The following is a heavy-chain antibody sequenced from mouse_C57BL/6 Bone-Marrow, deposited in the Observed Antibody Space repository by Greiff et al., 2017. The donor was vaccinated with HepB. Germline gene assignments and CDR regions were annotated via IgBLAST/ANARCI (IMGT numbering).Heavy chain of an antibody. CDR1: GFNIKDDY. V-gene: IGHV14-4*01. Sequence: EVQLVESGAELVRPGASVKLSCTASGFNIKDDYMHWVKQRPEQGLEWIGWIDPENGDTEYASKFQGKATITADTSSNTAYLQLSSLTSEDTAVYYCTTGNLDYWGQGTSVTVSS. CDR3: TTGNLDY. J-gene: IGHJ4*01. CDR2: IDPENGDT.